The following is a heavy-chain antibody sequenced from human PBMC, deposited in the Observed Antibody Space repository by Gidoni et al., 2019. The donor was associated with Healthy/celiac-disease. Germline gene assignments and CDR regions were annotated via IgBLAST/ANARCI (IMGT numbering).Heavy chain of an antibody. V-gene: IGHV3-15*01. CDR1: GFTFSNAC. Sequence: EVQLVESGGGLVKPGGSLRLSCAASGFTFSNACTSRVRQAPGKGLEWVGRIKSKTDGGTTDYAAPVKGRFTISRDDSKNTLYLQMNSLKTEDTAVYYCTTDPYKIVVVPARSNQAFDYWGQGTLVTVSS. CDR3: TTDPYKIVVVPARSNQAFDY. CDR2: IKSKTDGGTT. J-gene: IGHJ4*02. D-gene: IGHD2-2*01.